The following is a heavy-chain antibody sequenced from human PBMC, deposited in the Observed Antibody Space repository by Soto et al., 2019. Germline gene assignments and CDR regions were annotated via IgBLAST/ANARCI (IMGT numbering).Heavy chain of an antibody. CDR1: GYAFNGYY. CDR2: INPNSGDT. Sequence: QEQLVQSGAEVKKPGASVKVSCKASGYAFNGYYIHWVRQAPGQGLEWMGWINPNSGDTNYGQKFQGRVTLTRDMSISTANMELTRLRSDDTAVYYCARDGQWLVTPYYSYGLDVWGQGTTVTVPS. CDR3: ARDGQWLVTPYYSYGLDV. J-gene: IGHJ6*02. V-gene: IGHV1-2*02. D-gene: IGHD6-19*01.